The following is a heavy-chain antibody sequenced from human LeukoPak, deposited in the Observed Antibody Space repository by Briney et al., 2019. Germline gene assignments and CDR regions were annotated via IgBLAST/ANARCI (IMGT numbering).Heavy chain of an antibody. Sequence: PGGSLRLSCAASGFTFSTYWMHWVRQAPGKELVWVSRFNSAATNTIYADSVKGRFTISRDNTKNTLYLQMNSLRAEDTAVYYCAISVEPAAMNYWGHGTLVTLSS. CDR1: GFTFSTYW. J-gene: IGHJ4*01. CDR3: AISVEPAAMNY. CDR2: FNSAATNT. D-gene: IGHD2-2*01. V-gene: IGHV3-74*01.